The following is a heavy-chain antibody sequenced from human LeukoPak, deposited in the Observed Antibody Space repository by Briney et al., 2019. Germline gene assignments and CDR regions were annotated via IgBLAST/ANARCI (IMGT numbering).Heavy chain of an antibody. CDR3: ARGSGSYYSLYYYYYYKDV. V-gene: IGHV1-8*01. Sequence: ASVKVSCKASGYTFTSYDINWVRQATGQGLEWMGWMNPNSGNTGYAQKFQGRVTMSRNTSISTDYMELSSLRSEDTAVYYCARGSGSYYSLYYYYYYKDVWGKGTTVTISS. CDR2: MNPNSGNT. CDR1: GYTFTSYD. D-gene: IGHD1-26*01. J-gene: IGHJ6*03.